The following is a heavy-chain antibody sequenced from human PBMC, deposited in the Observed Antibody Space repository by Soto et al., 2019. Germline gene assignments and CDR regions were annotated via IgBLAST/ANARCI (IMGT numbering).Heavy chain of an antibody. D-gene: IGHD6-19*01. CDR1: GFTFSSYG. CDR3: AKDHSIAVAGSLPWFGP. CDR2: ISYDGSNK. Sequence: PGGSLRLSCAASGFTFSSYGMHWVRQAPGKGLEWVAVISYDGSNKYYADSVKGRFTISRDNSKNTLYLQMNSLRAEDTAVYYCAKDHSIAVAGSLPWFGPCGQGPLVTASS. J-gene: IGHJ5*02. V-gene: IGHV3-30*18.